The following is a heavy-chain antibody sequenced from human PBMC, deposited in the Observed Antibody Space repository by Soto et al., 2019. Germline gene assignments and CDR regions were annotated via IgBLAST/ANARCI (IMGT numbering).Heavy chain of an antibody. J-gene: IGHJ6*02. CDR1: GGSVSSESHY. CDR3: ARDQYDFRSGSYYYAMEV. Sequence: QVQLQESGPGLVKPSETLSLTCTVSGGSVSSESHYWSWIRQTPGKGLEWIGYIYYTGSNNYNPSLKGRVTMSVDTSRDQVSLRLRYVTRADTAVYYCARDQYDFRSGSYYYAMEVWGQGTKVTVSS. D-gene: IGHD3-3*01. CDR2: IYYTGSN. V-gene: IGHV4-61*01.